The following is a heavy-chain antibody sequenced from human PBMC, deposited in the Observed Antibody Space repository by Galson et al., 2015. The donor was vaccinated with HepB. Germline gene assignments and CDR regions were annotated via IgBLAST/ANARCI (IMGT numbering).Heavy chain of an antibody. J-gene: IGHJ6*02. CDR3: ARGGAKVVVVPAAILDKVGMDV. Sequence: SVKVSCKASGGTFSSYAISWVRQAPGQGLEWMGGIIPIFGTANYAQKFQGRVTITADESTSTAYMELSSLRSEDTAVYYCARGGAKVVVVPAAILDKVGMDVWGQGTTVTVSS. CDR2: IIPIFGTA. V-gene: IGHV1-69*13. D-gene: IGHD2-2*02. CDR1: GGTFSSYA.